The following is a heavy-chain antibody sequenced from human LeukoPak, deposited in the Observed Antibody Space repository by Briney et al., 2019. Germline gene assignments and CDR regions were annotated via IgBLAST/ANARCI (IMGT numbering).Heavy chain of an antibody. CDR2: ISYDGSNK. CDR3: ARDRHSSGWSEFDY. V-gene: IGHV3-30*04. D-gene: IGHD6-19*01. CDR1: GFTFSSYA. Sequence: GRSLRLSCAASGFTFSSYAMHWVRQAPGKGLEWVAVISYDGSNKYYADSVKGRFTISRDNSKNTLYLQMNSLRAEDTAVYYCARDRHSSGWSEFDYWGQGTLVTVSS. J-gene: IGHJ4*02.